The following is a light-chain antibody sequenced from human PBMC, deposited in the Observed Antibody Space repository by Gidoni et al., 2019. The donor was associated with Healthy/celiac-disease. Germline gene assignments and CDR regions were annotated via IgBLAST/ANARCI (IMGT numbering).Light chain of an antibody. CDR2: KAS. J-gene: IGKJ1*01. V-gene: IGKV1-5*03. Sequence: DIQMTQSPSTLSASVGDRVTITCRASQSISSWLAWYQQKPGKAPKLLIYKASSLESGVPSRGPTPIAVLQLTISSLQPDDFATYYCQQYNSAWTFGQGTKVEIK. CDR1: QSISSW. CDR3: QQYNSAWT.